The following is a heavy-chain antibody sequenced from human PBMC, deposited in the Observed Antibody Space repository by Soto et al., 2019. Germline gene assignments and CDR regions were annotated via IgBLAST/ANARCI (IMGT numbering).Heavy chain of an antibody. J-gene: IGHJ3*02. CDR2: ISDSGGGT. V-gene: IGHV3-23*01. Sequence: DVQLLESGGGLIQPGRSLRLSCAASGFTFDHYAMSWVRQAPGKGLEWVSIISDSGGGTYYTDSVKGRFTISRDNSKNTLYLDLNTPRDEDPAVYSCAKDLGGGVGALDIWGQGTMVIVSS. D-gene: IGHD3-16*01. CDR3: AKDLGGGVGALDI. CDR1: GFTFDHYA.